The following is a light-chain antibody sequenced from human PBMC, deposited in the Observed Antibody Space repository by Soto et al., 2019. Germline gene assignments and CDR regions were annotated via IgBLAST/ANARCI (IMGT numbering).Light chain of an antibody. J-gene: IGLJ1*01. CDR2: DVS. CDR3: SSFTISTYV. V-gene: IGLV2-14*03. Sequence: QSVLTQPASVSGSPGQSITISCTGTSRDVGAYNYVSWYQQHPAKAPKLIIYDVSSRPSGVSDRFSGSKSGNTASLTISGLQSEDAADYYCSSFTISTYVFGSGTKVTV. CDR1: SRDVGAYNY.